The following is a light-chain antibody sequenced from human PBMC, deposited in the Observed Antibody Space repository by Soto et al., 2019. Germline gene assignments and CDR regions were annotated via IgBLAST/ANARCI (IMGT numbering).Light chain of an antibody. CDR3: QQYFSYPLT. CDR1: QSPGTW. Sequence: DIQMTQSPSTLSASVGDRVIFTCRASQSPGTWMAWYQQKPGTAPVLLIYDVSKLESGVPSRFSGRASGTEFTLTITSLQPDDFATYYCQQYFSYPLTFGGGTKVEIK. CDR2: DVS. V-gene: IGKV1-5*01. J-gene: IGKJ4*01.